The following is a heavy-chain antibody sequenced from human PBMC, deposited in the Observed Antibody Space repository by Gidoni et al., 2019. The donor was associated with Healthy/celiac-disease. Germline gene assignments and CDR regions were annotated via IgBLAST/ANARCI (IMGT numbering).Heavy chain of an antibody. D-gene: IGHD3-10*01. CDR3: ASGLDGYGSGSYYNWFDP. V-gene: IGHV3-33*01. Sequence: QVQLVEYGGGVVQPGRSLRLSCAASGFTFSSYGMHWVRQAPGKGLEWVAVIWYDGSNKYYADSVKGRFTISRDNSKNTLYLQMNSLRAEDTAVYYCASGLDGYGSGSYYNWFDPWGQGTLVTVSS. CDR2: IWYDGSNK. CDR1: GFTFSSYG. J-gene: IGHJ5*02.